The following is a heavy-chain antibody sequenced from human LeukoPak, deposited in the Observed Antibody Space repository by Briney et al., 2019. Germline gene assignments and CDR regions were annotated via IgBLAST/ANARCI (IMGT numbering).Heavy chain of an antibody. J-gene: IGHJ6*03. V-gene: IGHV3-7*01. Sequence: GGSPRLSCAASGFTFSSYWMSWVRQAPGKGLEWVANIKQDGSEKYYVDSVKGRFTISRDNAKNSLYLQMNSLRAEDTAVYYCASQYSSSWYYYYYMDVWGKGTTVTVSS. CDR1: GFTFSSYW. D-gene: IGHD6-13*01. CDR3: ASQYSSSWYYYYYMDV. CDR2: IKQDGSEK.